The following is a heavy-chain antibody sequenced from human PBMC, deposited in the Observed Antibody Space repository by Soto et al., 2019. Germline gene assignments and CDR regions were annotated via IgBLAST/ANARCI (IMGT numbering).Heavy chain of an antibody. V-gene: IGHV3-30-3*01. CDR3: AREGLDFWSGYQAFYYYYGMDV. CDR2: ISYDGSNK. D-gene: IGHD3-3*01. J-gene: IGHJ6*02. Sequence: GGSLRLSCAASGFTFSSYAMHWVRQAPGKRLEWVAVISYDGSNKYYADSVKGRFTISRDNSKNTLYLQMNSLRAEDTAVYYCAREGLDFWSGYQAFYYYYGMDVWGQGTTVTVSS. CDR1: GFTFSSYA.